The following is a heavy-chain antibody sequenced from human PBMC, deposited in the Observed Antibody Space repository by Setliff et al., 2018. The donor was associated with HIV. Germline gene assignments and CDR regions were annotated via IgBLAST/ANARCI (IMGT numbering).Heavy chain of an antibody. CDR1: GGSISSGTYY. D-gene: IGHD4-17*01. CDR2: IYASGAT. Sequence: SETLSLTCTVSGGSISSGTYYWTWIRQPAGKGLEWIGRIYASGATNYNRSLNSRVTISMDTSKNQFSLKLTSVTASDTAVYYCARAAAGNTGPFDLWGQGSPVTVSS. CDR3: ARAAAGNTGPFDL. V-gene: IGHV4-61*02. J-gene: IGHJ4*02.